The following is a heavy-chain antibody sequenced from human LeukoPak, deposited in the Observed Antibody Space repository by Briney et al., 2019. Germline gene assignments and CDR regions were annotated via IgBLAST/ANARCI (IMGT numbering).Heavy chain of an antibody. J-gene: IGHJ4*02. V-gene: IGHV4-4*02. CDR2: IYHSGST. Sequence: SGTLSLTCAVSGGPISSSNWWSWVRQPPGKGLEWIGEIYHSGSTNYNPSLKSRVTISVDKSKNQFSLKLSSVTAADTAVYYCASYCSSTSCPTDYWGQGTLVTVSS. D-gene: IGHD2-2*01. CDR1: GGPISSSNW. CDR3: ASYCSSTSCPTDY.